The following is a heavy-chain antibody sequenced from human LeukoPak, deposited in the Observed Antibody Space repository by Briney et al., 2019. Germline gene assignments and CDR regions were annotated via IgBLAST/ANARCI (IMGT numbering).Heavy chain of an antibody. V-gene: IGHV3-21*01. CDR1: GFIFSSYS. CDR3: ASSTSRAGGPGGHSFDY. Sequence: GGSLRLSYAASGFIFSSYSMNWVRQAPGKGLEWVSSISSSTSYMYYADSVKGRFTISRDNAKNSLYLQVNSLRADDTAVYYCASSTSRAGGPGGHSFDYWGQGTLVTVSS. D-gene: IGHD2-2*01. CDR2: ISSSTSYM. J-gene: IGHJ4*02.